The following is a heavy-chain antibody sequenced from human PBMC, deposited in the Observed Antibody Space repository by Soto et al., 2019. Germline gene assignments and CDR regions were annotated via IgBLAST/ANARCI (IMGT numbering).Heavy chain of an antibody. CDR3: ATRPPGAWHGVFDY. Sequence: PXXTLSLPCAVYGGSFSGYYWTWILQPPGTGLEWIGEINHSGSTNYNPSLKSRVTISVDTSKNQFSLKLTSVTDADTAVYYCATRPPGAWHGVFDYWGQGTLVTVSS. V-gene: IGHV4-34*01. CDR2: INHSGST. CDR1: GGSFSGYY. D-gene: IGHD3-10*01. J-gene: IGHJ4*02.